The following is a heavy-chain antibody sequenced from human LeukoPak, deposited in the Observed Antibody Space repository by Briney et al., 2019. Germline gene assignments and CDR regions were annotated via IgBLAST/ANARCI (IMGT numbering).Heavy chain of an antibody. J-gene: IGHJ4*02. CDR1: GFTFSSYW. CDR2: IKQDGSEK. D-gene: IGHD3-10*01. V-gene: IGHV3-7*03. Sequence: GGSLRLSCAASGFTFSSYWMSWVRQAPGKGLEWVANIKQDGSEKYYVDSVKGRFTISRDNAKNSVYLQMSSLRAEDTAVYYCARRKWDSGTYQYYFDYWGQGTLVTVSS. CDR3: ARRKWDSGTYQYYFDY.